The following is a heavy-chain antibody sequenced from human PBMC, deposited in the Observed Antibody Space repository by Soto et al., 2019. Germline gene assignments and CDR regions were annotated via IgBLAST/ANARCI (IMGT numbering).Heavy chain of an antibody. Sequence: GGSRRRSWAASGFTFSSYWMSGVRQAPGKGLEWVANIKQDGSDKDYVDSVKGRFTISRDNAKNSLYLQMNSLRAEDTAVYYCARGSYSSGWYRRNYYYGMDVCGQGTTVTFSS. CDR3: ARGSYSSGWYRRNYYYGMDV. CDR1: GFTFSSYW. J-gene: IGHJ6*02. CDR2: IKQDGSDK. V-gene: IGHV3-7*03. D-gene: IGHD6-19*01.